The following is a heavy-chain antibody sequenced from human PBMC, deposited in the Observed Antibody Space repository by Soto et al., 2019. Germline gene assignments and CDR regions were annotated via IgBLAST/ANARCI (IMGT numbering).Heavy chain of an antibody. Sequence: QVQLVQSGAEVKEPESSVKVSCKTSGGTFTTSSFVWVRQGPGQGLEWMGGIIPIFSKTNLAPKFQGRVTFTADESTRTVYMELSSLRSEDTAIYYCATDVVRSTGGDSWGQGTLVTVSS. V-gene: IGHV1-69*01. CDR3: ATDVVRSTGGDS. D-gene: IGHD7-27*01. CDR2: IIPIFSKT. CDR1: GGTFTTSS. J-gene: IGHJ4*02.